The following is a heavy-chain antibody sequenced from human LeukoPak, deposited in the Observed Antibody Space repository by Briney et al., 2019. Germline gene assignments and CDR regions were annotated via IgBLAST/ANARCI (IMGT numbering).Heavy chain of an antibody. CDR3: ARVGYCSSTSCLDAFDI. D-gene: IGHD2-2*01. Sequence: PGRSLRLSCAASGFTFSDYYMSWIRQAPGKGLEWVSYISSSGSTIYYADSVKGRFTISRNNAKNSLYLQMNSLRAEDTAVYYCARVGYCSSTSCLDAFDIWGQGTMVTVSS. J-gene: IGHJ3*02. CDR2: ISSSGSTI. CDR1: GFTFSDYY. V-gene: IGHV3-11*01.